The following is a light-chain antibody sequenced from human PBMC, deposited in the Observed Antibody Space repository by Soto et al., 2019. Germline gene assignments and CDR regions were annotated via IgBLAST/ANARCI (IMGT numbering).Light chain of an antibody. CDR3: SSNVGSNNFV. J-gene: IGLJ1*01. CDR1: SSDIANYKY. V-gene: IGLV2-8*01. CDR2: EVT. Sequence: QSVLTQPPSASGSPGQSVTISCTGTSSDIANYKYVSWYQQHPGKAPKLIIYEVTERPSGVPDRFSGSKSGNTASLTVSGLQAEDEALYYCSSNVGSNNFVFGTGTKVT.